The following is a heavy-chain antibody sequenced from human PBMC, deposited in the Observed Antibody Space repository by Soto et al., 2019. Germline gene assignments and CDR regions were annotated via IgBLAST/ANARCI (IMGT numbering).Heavy chain of an antibody. CDR2: VYSTGGT. Sequence: PSETLSLTCNVSGDSIARFYWSWIRQSAEKGLEWIGRVYSTGGTAYNPALKGRVTISLDRSNNHVSLEMNSVAAADTAVYFCARDLSGTGLDIWGRGTRVTVSS. V-gene: IGHV4-4*07. J-gene: IGHJ6*02. CDR3: ARDLSGTGLDI. CDR1: GDSIARFY. D-gene: IGHD1-26*01.